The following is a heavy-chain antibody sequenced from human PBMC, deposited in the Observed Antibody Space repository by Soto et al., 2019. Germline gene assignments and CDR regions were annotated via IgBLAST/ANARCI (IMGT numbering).Heavy chain of an antibody. CDR2: IHYSGTT. D-gene: IGHD5-18*01. Sequence: QVQLQESGPGLVKPSQTLSLACSGSGASINSGGYFWSWIRQLPGKGLEWIGYIHYSGTTYYNPSLKSRVVMSMDTSKNDFSLKLNSVTASDTAVFYCARGFVETAMAFDYWGQGALVTVSS. CDR1: GASINSGGYF. J-gene: IGHJ4*02. CDR3: ARGFVETAMAFDY. V-gene: IGHV4-31*03.